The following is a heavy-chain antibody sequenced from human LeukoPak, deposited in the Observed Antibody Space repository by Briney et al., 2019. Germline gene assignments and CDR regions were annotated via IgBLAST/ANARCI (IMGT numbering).Heavy chain of an antibody. CDR2: MSSRSGII. J-gene: IGHJ6*02. V-gene: IGHV3-11*01. CDR3: AGGLLEAQGWLQWLGTVYSMDV. Sequence: GGSLRLSCVASGFNFSDHYMNWIRQSPGKGLEWISYMSSRSGIIYYAGSVKGRFTISRDNAKNSLYLQTNSLRVDDTAVYYCAGGLLEAQGWLQWLGTVYSMDVWGQGTPVTVSS. CDR1: GFNFSDHY. D-gene: IGHD6-19*01.